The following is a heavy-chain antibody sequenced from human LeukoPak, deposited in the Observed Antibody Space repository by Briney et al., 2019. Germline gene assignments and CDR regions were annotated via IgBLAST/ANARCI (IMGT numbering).Heavy chain of an antibody. CDR3: ARDIGKHYEVKNWFDP. J-gene: IGHJ5*02. CDR2: ISAYNGNT. D-gene: IGHD3-3*01. CDR1: GYTFTSYG. V-gene: IGHV1-18*01. Sequence: ASVKVSCKASGYTFTSYGISWVRQAPGQGLEWMGWISAYNGNTNYAQKLQGRVTMTTDTSTSTGYMELRSLRSDDTAVYYCARDIGKHYEVKNWFDPWGQGTLVNVSS.